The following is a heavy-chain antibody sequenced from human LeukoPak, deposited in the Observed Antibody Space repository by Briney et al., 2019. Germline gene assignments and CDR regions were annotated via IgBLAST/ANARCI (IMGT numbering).Heavy chain of an antibody. CDR1: GFTFSSYA. V-gene: IGHV3-23*01. CDR2: VSGSGGST. Sequence: GGSLRLSCAASGFTFSSYAMSWVRQAPGKGLEWVSAVSGSGGSTYYADSVKGRFTISRDNSKNTLYLQMNSLRAEDTAVYYCAKDVFGRGEGYWGQGTLVTVSS. J-gene: IGHJ4*02. CDR3: AKDVFGRGEGY. D-gene: IGHD3-16*01.